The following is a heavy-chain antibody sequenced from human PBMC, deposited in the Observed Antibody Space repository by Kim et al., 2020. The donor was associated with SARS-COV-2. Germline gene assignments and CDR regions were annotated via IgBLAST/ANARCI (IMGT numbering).Heavy chain of an antibody. CDR1: GFTFSSYG. V-gene: IGHV3-30*18. CDR2: ISYDGSNK. J-gene: IGHJ4*02. Sequence: GGSLRLSCAASGFTFSSYGMHWVRQAPGKGLEWVAVISYDGSNKYYADSVKGRFTISRDNSKNTLYLQMNSLRAEDTAVYYCAKTPLWFGETHNYFDYWGQGTLVTVSS. CDR3: AKTPLWFGETHNYFDY. D-gene: IGHD3-10*01.